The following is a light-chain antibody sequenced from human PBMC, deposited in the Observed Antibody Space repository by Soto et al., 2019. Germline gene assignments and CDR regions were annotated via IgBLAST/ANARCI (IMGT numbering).Light chain of an antibody. V-gene: IGKV3-20*01. Sequence: EIVLTQSPGTLSLSAGERATLSCRASQSVTSAHLAWYRQKVGQAPRLLIYGASNRATGIPDRFSGSGSGTDFTLTISRLEPEDFAVYYCHQYGDSPQTFGQGTKGDIK. CDR1: QSVTSAH. J-gene: IGKJ1*01. CDR2: GAS. CDR3: HQYGDSPQT.